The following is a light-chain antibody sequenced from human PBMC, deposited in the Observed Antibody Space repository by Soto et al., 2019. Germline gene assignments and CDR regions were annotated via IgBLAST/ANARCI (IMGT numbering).Light chain of an antibody. Sequence: EIVLTQSPATLSLSPGERATLSCRASQSVSSYLAWYQQKPGQASRLLIYEASNRATGIPARFSGRGSGTDFTLTISSLEPEDSAVCYCQQRSNWSTFGQGTRLEIK. CDR2: EAS. V-gene: IGKV3-11*01. CDR3: QQRSNWST. CDR1: QSVSSY. J-gene: IGKJ5*01.